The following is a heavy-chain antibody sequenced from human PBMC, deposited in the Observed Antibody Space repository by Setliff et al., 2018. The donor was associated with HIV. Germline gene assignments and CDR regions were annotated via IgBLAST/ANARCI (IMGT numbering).Heavy chain of an antibody. Sequence: SETLSLTCGVYGGSLSDYYWSWIRQPPGKGLEWIGEINHSGSSNYNPPLKSRVTISVDTSKNQLSLNVTSVTAADTAVYYCARGRHCMDGRCYPHYYYYYHYMDVWAKGTTVTVSS. CDR2: INHSGSS. J-gene: IGHJ6*03. CDR3: ARGRHCMDGRCYPHYYYYYHYMDV. CDR1: GGSLSDYY. D-gene: IGHD2-15*01. V-gene: IGHV4-34*01.